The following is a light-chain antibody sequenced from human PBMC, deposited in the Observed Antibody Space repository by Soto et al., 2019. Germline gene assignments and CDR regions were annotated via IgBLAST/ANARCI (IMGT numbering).Light chain of an antibody. CDR1: QSVSSN. J-gene: IGKJ1*01. CDR2: RAF. V-gene: IGKV3-15*01. CDR3: QQYNNWPRT. Sequence: EIVMTQSPATLSVSPGERATLSCRASQSVSSNLAWYQQKPGHAPRLLIYRAFTRATGIPARFSGSGSGTEFTLTISSLQSEDFAVYYCQQYNNWPRTFGQGTQVEIK.